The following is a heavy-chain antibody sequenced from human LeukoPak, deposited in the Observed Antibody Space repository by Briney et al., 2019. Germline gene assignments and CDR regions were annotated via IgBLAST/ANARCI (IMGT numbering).Heavy chain of an antibody. V-gene: IGHV6-1*01. D-gene: IGHD5-18*01. J-gene: IGHJ3*02. CDR3: ARGGQGDGYSADEAFDI. Sequence: SQTLSLTCAIFGDSISSNSSWNWIRQSPSRGLEWLGRTYYRSKWYNDYVVSVKSRININPDTSKNQFSLQLNSVTPDDTALYYCARGGQGDGYSADEAFDIWGQGTMVTIS. CDR2: TYYRSKWYN. CDR1: GDSISSNSS.